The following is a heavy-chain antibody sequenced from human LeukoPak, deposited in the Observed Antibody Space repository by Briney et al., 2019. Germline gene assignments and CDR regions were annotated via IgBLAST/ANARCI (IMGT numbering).Heavy chain of an antibody. V-gene: IGHV4-31*03. D-gene: IGHD5-24*01. Sequence: SESLSLTRTVSGGSISSGGYDWSWIRQHPGKGLEWIGYIYFSGSTYNNPSLKSRVTISVDTSKNQFSLKLSSVTAADTAVYYCARDRGLQSFDYWGQGTLVTVSS. J-gene: IGHJ4*02. CDR2: IYFSGST. CDR1: GGSISSGGYD. CDR3: ARDRGLQSFDY.